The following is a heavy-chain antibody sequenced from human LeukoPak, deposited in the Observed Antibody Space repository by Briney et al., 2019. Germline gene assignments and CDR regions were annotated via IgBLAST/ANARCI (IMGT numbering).Heavy chain of an antibody. CDR1: GYTFTSYG. CDR2: ISAYNGNT. J-gene: IGHJ3*02. V-gene: IGHV1-18*01. D-gene: IGHD1-26*01. Sequence: GASVKVSCKASGYTFTSYGISWVRQAPGQGLEWMGWISAYNGNTNYAQKLQGRVTMTTDTSTSTAYMELRSLRSDDTAVYYCARIKSSGSALDAFDIWGQGTMVTVSS. CDR3: ARIKSSGSALDAFDI.